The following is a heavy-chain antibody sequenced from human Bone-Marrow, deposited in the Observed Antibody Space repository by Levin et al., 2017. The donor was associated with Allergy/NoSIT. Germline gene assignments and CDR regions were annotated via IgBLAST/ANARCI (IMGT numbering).Heavy chain of an antibody. CDR2: IHAGNGDT. D-gene: IGHD2-8*01. CDR1: GFTFRIYS. CDR3: ARGTRVCPNGVCTSAY. V-gene: IGHV1-3*01. Sequence: ASVKVSCKTSGFTFRIYSLHWFRQAPGQRLEWMGWIHAGNGDTTYSQNFQGRLTITSDTSASTVYMELSSLTFEDTAVYFCARGTRVCPNGVCTSAYWVQVTLVTVSS. J-gene: IGHJ4*02.